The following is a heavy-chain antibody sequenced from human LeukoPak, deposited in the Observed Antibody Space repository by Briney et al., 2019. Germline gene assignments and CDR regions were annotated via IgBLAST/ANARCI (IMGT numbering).Heavy chain of an antibody. CDR1: GFSFSSYW. V-gene: IGHV3-15*01. CDR2: IKSKTDGGTT. CDR3: TRRRGYSYGPFGY. J-gene: IGHJ4*02. D-gene: IGHD5-18*01. Sequence: GGSLRLSCAASGFSFSSYWMHWVRQAPGKGLEWVGRIKSKTDGGTTDYAAPVKGRFTISRDDSKSIAYLQMNSLKTEDTAVYYCTRRRGYSYGPFGYWGQGTLVTVSS.